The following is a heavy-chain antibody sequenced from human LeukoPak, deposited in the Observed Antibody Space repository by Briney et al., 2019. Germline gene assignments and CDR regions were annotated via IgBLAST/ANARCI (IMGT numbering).Heavy chain of an antibody. J-gene: IGHJ4*02. CDR1: GGSISTYY. Sequence: SETLSLTCTVSGGSISTYYWSWIRQPAGKGLEWIGRIYTSGSTNYNPSLKSRVTLSVDTSKNQFSLKLSSVTAADTAVYYCGRWWHHLSFDSWGQGALVTVSS. D-gene: IGHD2-15*01. CDR3: GRWWHHLSFDS. V-gene: IGHV4-4*07. CDR2: IYTSGST.